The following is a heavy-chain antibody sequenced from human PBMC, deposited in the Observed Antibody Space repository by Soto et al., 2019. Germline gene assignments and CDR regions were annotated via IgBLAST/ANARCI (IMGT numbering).Heavy chain of an antibody. J-gene: IGHJ6*02. Sequence: SLRLSCAASGFTFSTYVVHWGLQSPGKGLEWVAVIWYDGSNKYYADSVKGRFTISRDNSKNTLYLQMNSLRAEDTAVYYCAREMATIIPPCMEVWGQGTTVTVSS. V-gene: IGHV3-33*08. D-gene: IGHD5-12*01. CDR1: GFTFSTYV. CDR2: IWYDGSNK. CDR3: AREMATIIPPCMEV.